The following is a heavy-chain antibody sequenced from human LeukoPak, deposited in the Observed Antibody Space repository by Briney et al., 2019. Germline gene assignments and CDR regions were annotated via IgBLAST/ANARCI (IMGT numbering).Heavy chain of an antibody. D-gene: IGHD3-22*01. Sequence: GASVKVSCKASGGTFSSYAISWVRQAPGQGLEWMGWINPNSGGTNYAQKFQGRVTMTRDTSISTAYMELSRLRSDDTAVYYCAREWGYYYDSSGYYAYWGQGTLVTVSS. J-gene: IGHJ4*02. V-gene: IGHV1-2*02. CDR3: AREWGYYYDSSGYYAY. CDR2: INPNSGGT. CDR1: GGTFSSYA.